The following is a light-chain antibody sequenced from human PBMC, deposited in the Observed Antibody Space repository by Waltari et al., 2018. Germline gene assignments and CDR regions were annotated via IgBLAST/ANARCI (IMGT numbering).Light chain of an antibody. CDR2: GAS. V-gene: IGKV3-20*01. Sequence: EVVLTQSPATLSLSPGESATLSCRASQSLTKRYLAWYQQKPGQAPRLLIYGASSRAAGIPDRFSGSGSGTDFTLIISRLEPDDFAVYYCQQYGRSILYTFGQGTKLEIK. CDR3: QQYGRSILYT. CDR1: QSLTKRY. J-gene: IGKJ2*01.